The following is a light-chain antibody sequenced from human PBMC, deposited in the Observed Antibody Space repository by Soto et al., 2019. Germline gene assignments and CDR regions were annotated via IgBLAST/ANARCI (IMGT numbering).Light chain of an antibody. CDR1: QGIGVY. CDR3: QKYNSAPLP. J-gene: IGKJ4*01. CDR2: AAS. V-gene: IGKV1-27*01. Sequence: DIQMTQSPSSLSASLGDRVTITCRASQGIGVYLAWFQQKPGKVPRLLIYAASALQSGVPSRFSGGGSGTDFTLTVNSLQPEDVATYYCQKYNSAPLPFCGGTKVEIK.